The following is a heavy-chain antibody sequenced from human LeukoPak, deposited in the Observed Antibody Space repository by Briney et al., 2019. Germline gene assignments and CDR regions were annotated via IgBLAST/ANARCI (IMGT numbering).Heavy chain of an antibody. J-gene: IGHJ4*02. D-gene: IGHD4-17*01. CDR2: INTDGSST. CDR1: GFTLSTHW. CDR3: GTSHNGDPDHFDY. Sequence: GSLRLSCVVSGFTLSTHWMHWVRQAPGKGLVWVSRINTDGSSTNYADSVKGRFTISRDDAKNTLYLQMNSLRAEDTAVYYYGTSHNGDPDHFDYWGQGTLVTVSS. V-gene: IGHV3-74*01.